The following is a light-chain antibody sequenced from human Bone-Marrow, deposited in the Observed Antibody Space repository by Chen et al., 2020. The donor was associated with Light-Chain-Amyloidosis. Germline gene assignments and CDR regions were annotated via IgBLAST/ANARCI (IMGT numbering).Light chain of an antibody. CDR3: QVWDRSSDRPV. CDR2: DDS. CDR1: NIGSTS. J-gene: IGLJ3*02. Sequence: SYVLTPPSSVSVAPGQTATIACGGNNIGSTSVHWYQQTPGQAPLLVVYDDSDRPSGIPERLSGSNSGNTATLTISRVEAGDEADYYCQVWDRSSDRPVFGGGNKLTVL. V-gene: IGLV3-21*02.